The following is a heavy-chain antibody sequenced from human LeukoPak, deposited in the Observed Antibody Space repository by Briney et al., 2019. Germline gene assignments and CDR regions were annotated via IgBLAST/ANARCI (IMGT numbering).Heavy chain of an antibody. Sequence: PGGSLRLSCAASGFTFSSYWMHWVRQAPAKGLVWVSRISSDGRTTTYADSVRGRFTISRDNAKNTLYLQMNTLRVEDTAVYYCTRDKFPWDYYFDYWGQGTLVTVSS. CDR3: TRDKFPWDYYFDY. J-gene: IGHJ4*02. D-gene: IGHD1-26*01. CDR1: GFTFSSYW. CDR2: ISSDGRTT. V-gene: IGHV3-74*03.